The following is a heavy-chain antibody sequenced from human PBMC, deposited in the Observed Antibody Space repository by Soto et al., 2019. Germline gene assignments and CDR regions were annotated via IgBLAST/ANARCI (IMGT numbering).Heavy chain of an antibody. V-gene: IGHV1-46*01. J-gene: IGHJ4*02. Sequence: ASVKVSCKASGYTFTSYGISWVRQAPGQGLEWMGIINPSGGSTNYAQKFQGRVTITADKSTGTAYMELNSLRSEDTAVYYCVRDSPIGSTFSGYDGIDYWGQGTLVTVSS. CDR3: VRDSPIGSTFSGYDGIDY. CDR1: GYTFTSYG. CDR2: INPSGGST. D-gene: IGHD5-12*01.